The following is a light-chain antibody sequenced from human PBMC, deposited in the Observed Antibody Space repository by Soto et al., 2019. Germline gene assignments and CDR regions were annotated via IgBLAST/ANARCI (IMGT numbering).Light chain of an antibody. CDR2: SAS. CDR1: QSIAKS. J-gene: IGKJ1*01. Sequence: DIQMTQSPSSLSASVGDRVTITCRASQSIAKSLNWYQQKPGKAPKLLIHSASTLQSGVPSRFSGGGTGTDFTLTIDSLQPEDFATYYCQQSYNIPRTFCQGTKVEIK. CDR3: QQSYNIPRT. V-gene: IGKV1-39*01.